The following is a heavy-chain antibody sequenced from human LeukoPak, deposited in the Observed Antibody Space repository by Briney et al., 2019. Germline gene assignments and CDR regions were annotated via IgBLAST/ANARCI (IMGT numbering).Heavy chain of an antibody. J-gene: IGHJ3*02. D-gene: IGHD3-10*01. CDR2: IYTSGST. V-gene: IGHV4-4*07. CDR3: ARSAVRGVIAFDAFDI. Sequence: SETLSLTXTVSGGSIRSYYWSWIRQPAGKGLEWIGRIYTSGSTNYNPSLKSRVTMSVDTSKNQFSLKLSSVTAADTAVYYCARSAVRGVIAFDAFDIWGQGTMVTVSS. CDR1: GGSIRSYY.